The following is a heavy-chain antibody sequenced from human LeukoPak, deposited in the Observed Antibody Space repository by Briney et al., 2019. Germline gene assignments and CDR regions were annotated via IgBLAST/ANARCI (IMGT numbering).Heavy chain of an antibody. Sequence: GGSLRRSCAASGFTFSSYATHWVRQAPGKGLEWVAVISYDGSNKYYADYVKGRFTISRDNSKNTLYLQMNSLRAEDTAVYYCARDILLSYYFDYWGQGTLVTVSS. CDR1: GFTFSSYA. D-gene: IGHD2/OR15-2a*01. CDR2: ISYDGSNK. J-gene: IGHJ4*02. CDR3: ARDILLSYYFDY. V-gene: IGHV3-30-3*01.